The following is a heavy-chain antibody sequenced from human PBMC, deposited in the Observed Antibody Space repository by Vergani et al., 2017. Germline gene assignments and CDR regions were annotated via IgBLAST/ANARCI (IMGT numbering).Heavy chain of an antibody. Sequence: QVQLQESGPGLVKPSQTLSLTCTVSGGSISSGSYYWSWIRQPAGKGLEWIGRIYTSGSTNYNPSLKSRVTISVDKSKNQFSLKLSSVTAADTAVYYCARELLGVGATTSAFDIWGQETMVTVSS. J-gene: IGHJ3*02. V-gene: IGHV4-61*02. D-gene: IGHD1-26*01. CDR2: IYTSGST. CDR3: ARELLGVGATTSAFDI. CDR1: GGSISSGSYY.